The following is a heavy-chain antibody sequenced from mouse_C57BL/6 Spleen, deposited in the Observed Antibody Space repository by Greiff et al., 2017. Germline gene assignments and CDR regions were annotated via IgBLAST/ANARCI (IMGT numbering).Heavy chain of an antibody. Sequence: QVQLQQSGAELVRPGTSVKVSCKASGYAFTNYLIAWVKQRPGQGLEWIGGINPGSGGTNYNEKFKGKATLTADKSSSTAYMQLSSLTSKDSAVYFCERYYDGSTYAMDYWGQGTSVTVSS. CDR2: INPGSGGT. J-gene: IGHJ4*01. V-gene: IGHV1-54*01. CDR3: ERYYDGSTYAMDY. D-gene: IGHD1-1*01. CDR1: GYAFTNYL.